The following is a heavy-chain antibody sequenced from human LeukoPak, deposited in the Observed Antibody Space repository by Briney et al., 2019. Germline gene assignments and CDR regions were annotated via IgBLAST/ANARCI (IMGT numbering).Heavy chain of an antibody. V-gene: IGHV4-38-2*02. Sequence: PSETLSLTCGVSGYSISSGYYWGWIRQPPGKGLEWIGSIFHTGNTYYNPSLKSRVTMSVDTSKNQFSLKLSSVTAADTAVYYCARDGGVAVSGPPGYWGQGILVTVSS. D-gene: IGHD6-19*01. CDR3: ARDGGVAVSGPPGY. CDR1: GYSISSGYY. CDR2: IFHTGNT. J-gene: IGHJ4*02.